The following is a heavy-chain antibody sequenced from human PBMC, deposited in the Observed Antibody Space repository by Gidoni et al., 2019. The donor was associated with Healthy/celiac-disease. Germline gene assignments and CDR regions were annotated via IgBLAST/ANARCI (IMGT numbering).Heavy chain of an antibody. Sequence: EVQLVESGGGLVQPGRSLSLSCTASGFTFGDYAMGWFRQAPGKGLEWVGFIRSKAYGGTTEYAASVKGRFTISRDDSKSIAYLQMNSMKTEDTAVYYCTRALLMATILLSAFDIWGQGTMVTVSS. D-gene: IGHD5-12*01. CDR1: GFTFGDYA. CDR3: TRALLMATILLSAFDI. V-gene: IGHV3-49*03. J-gene: IGHJ3*02. CDR2: IRSKAYGGTT.